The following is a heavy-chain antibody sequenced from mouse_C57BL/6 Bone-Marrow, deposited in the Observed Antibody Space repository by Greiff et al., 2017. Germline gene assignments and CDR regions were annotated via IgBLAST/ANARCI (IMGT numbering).Heavy chain of an antibody. V-gene: IGHV1-26*01. Sequence: EVQLQQSGPELVKPGASVKISCKASGYTFTDYYMNWVKQSHGKSLEWIGDINPNNGGTSYNQKFKGKATLTVDKSSSTAYMELRSLTSEDSAVYYCANDVYYWFAYWGQGTLVTVSA. J-gene: IGHJ3*01. CDR2: INPNNGGT. D-gene: IGHD2-3*01. CDR3: ANDVYYWFAY. CDR1: GYTFTDYY.